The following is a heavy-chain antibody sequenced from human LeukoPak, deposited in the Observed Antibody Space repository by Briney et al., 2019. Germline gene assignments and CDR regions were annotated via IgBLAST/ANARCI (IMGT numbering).Heavy chain of an antibody. CDR1: GGSIRSSYYY. V-gene: IGHV3-23*01. D-gene: IGHD2-15*01. CDR2: ISGSGGST. CDR3: AKQLGYCSDGSCYFPY. Sequence: PSETLSLTCTVSGGSIRSSYYYWGWIRQPPGKGLEWVSAISGSGGSTYYADSVKGRFTISRDNSKNTLYLQMNSLRAEDTAVYYCAKQLGYCSDGSCYFPYWGQGTLVTVSS. J-gene: IGHJ4*02.